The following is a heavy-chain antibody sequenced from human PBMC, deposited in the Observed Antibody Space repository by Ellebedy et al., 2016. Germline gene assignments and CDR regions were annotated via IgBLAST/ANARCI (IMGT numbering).Heavy chain of an antibody. D-gene: IGHD3-10*01. CDR2: IFHSGST. J-gene: IGHJ6*02. V-gene: IGHV4-4*02. Sequence: SETLSLXXAVSGGSISSSDWWRWVRQPPGKGLEWIGEIFHSGSTNYNPSLASRVTISVDESKNHFSLTLNSVTAADTAVYYCAKCMVRGDYGMDVWGQGTTVTVSS. CDR1: GGSISSSDW. CDR3: AKCMVRGDYGMDV.